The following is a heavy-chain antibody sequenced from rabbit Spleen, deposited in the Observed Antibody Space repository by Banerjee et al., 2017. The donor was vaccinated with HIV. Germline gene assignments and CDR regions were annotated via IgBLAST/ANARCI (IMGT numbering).Heavy chain of an antibody. CDR1: GFSFSSRYW. V-gene: IGHV1S45*01. CDR3: ARSLYTAPSYTYASTQLDL. CDR2: RYTDYSNT. D-gene: IGHD6-1*01. J-gene: IGHJ3*01. Sequence: EESGGDLVKPEGSLTLTCTASGFSFSSRYWICWVRQAPGKGLELIGCRYTDYSNTWYASWVNGRFAISKSSSTTVTLQMASLTAADTAAYFCARSLYTAPSYTYASTQLDLWGPGTLVTVS.